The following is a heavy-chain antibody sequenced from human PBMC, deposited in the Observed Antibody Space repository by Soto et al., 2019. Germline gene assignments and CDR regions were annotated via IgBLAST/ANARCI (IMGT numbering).Heavy chain of an antibody. CDR3: ARIRSVFSGGRNDY. V-gene: IGHV4-59*08. J-gene: IGHJ4*02. CDR1: GGSISTYY. D-gene: IGHD2-15*01. CDR2: VYDRATT. Sequence: TLSLTCTLSGGSISTYYWSWIRQPPGKGLEWIGYVYDRATTSYNPSLKTRVTISADTSKNQFSLNLRSVTAADTAVYFCARIRSVFSGGRNDYWGQGILVTVSS.